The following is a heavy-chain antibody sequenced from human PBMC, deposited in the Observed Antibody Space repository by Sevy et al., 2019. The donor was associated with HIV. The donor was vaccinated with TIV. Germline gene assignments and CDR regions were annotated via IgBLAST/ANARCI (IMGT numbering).Heavy chain of an antibody. Sequence: ASVKVSCKASGRTFNSYAISWVRQAPGQGLEWMGGIIPMLVTAYYVQKFQDRVTITADESTSTAYMELSSLRSEDTAVYYCARSISWYASFDYWGQGTLVTVSS. CDR1: GRTFNSYA. CDR3: ARSISWYASFDY. V-gene: IGHV1-69*13. J-gene: IGHJ4*02. CDR2: IIPMLVTA. D-gene: IGHD6-13*01.